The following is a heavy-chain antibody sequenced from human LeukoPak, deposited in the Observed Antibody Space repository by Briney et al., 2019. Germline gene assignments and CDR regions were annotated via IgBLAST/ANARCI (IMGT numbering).Heavy chain of an antibody. D-gene: IGHD3-3*01. CDR1: GYTFTSYG. Sequence: GASVKVSCKASGYTFTSYGISWVRQAPGQGLEWMGWISAYNGNTNYAQKLQGRVTMTTDTSTSTAYMELRSLRSDDTAVYYCARDPPYDYFWSGYYSDWIENWFDPWGQGTLVTVSS. J-gene: IGHJ5*02. V-gene: IGHV1-18*01. CDR2: ISAYNGNT. CDR3: ARDPPYDYFWSGYYSDWIENWFDP.